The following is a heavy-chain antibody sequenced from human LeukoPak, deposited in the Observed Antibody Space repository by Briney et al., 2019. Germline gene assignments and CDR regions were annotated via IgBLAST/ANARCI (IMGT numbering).Heavy chain of an antibody. V-gene: IGHV5-51*01. CDR2: IYPGDSDT. J-gene: IGHJ5*02. Sequence: GESLKISCQGSGYSFTSYWIGWVRQMPGKGLEWMGIIYPGDSDTRYSPSFQGQVTISADKSISTAYLQWSSLKASDTAMYYCARGIVVVVAATPFWFDPWGQGTLVTVSS. CDR1: GYSFTSYW. CDR3: ARGIVVVVAATPFWFDP. D-gene: IGHD2-15*01.